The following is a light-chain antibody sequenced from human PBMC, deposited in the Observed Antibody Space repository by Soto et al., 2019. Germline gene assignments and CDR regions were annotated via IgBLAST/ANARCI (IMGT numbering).Light chain of an antibody. CDR1: QRVSSGY. V-gene: IGKV3-20*01. CDR3: QQYGSSPRT. J-gene: IGKJ1*01. Sequence: EIVLTQSPGTLSLSPGERATLSCRASQRVSSGYLAWYQQKPGQAPRLLIYGACSRATGIPDRFSGSGSGTDFTLTISRLEPEDFAVYYCQQYGSSPRTFGQGTKVEIK. CDR2: GAC.